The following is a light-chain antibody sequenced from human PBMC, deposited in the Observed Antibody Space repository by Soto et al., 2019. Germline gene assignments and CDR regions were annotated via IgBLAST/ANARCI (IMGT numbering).Light chain of an antibody. J-gene: IGKJ1*01. CDR3: QHYNNWPPWT. CDR2: GAS. Sequence: EIVMTQSPATLSVSPGERATLSCRASQSVSSNLAWYQQKPGQAPRLLIYGASTSASGVPARFSGIGSGTEFTLTISSLQSEDFAVYYCQHYNNWPPWTFGQGTKVEIK. V-gene: IGKV3-15*01. CDR1: QSVSSN.